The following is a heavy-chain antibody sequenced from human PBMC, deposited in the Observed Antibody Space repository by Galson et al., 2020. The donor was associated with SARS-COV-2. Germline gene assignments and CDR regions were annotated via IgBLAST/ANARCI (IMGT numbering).Heavy chain of an antibody. J-gene: IGHJ3*02. V-gene: IGHV3-30*04. Sequence: HSGGSRRLSCAASGVAFSNYAIHWVRQAHGKGLDWVAVISHDGRIEVYADSVKGRFTISRDNSENMVFLQVNSLRADDTALYYCARDVSGGASDIWGQGTMVTVSS. CDR2: ISHDGRIE. D-gene: IGHD1-26*01. CDR3: ARDVSGGASDI. CDR1: GVAFSNYA.